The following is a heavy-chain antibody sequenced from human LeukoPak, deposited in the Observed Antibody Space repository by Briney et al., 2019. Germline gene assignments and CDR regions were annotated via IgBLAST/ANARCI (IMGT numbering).Heavy chain of an antibody. V-gene: IGHV4-31*03. CDR2: IYYSGST. J-gene: IGHJ5*02. CDR1: GGSISSGGYY. CDR3: ARSKVPATGNWFDP. Sequence: PSQTLSLTCTVSGGSISSGGYYWSWIRQHPGKGLEWIGYIYYSGSTYYNPSLKSRVTISVDTSKSQFSLKLSSVTAADTAVYYCARSKVPATGNWFDPWGQGTLVTVSS. D-gene: IGHD2-21*02.